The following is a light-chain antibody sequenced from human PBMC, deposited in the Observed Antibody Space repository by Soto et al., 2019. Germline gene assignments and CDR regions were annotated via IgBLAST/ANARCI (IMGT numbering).Light chain of an antibody. CDR2: IAS. CDR3: QHYGSSPWT. CDR1: QSIGSNY. Sequence: EIVLTQTPGTLSLSPGERATLSCRASQSIGSNYLAWYQQKPGQAPMLLIYIASSRATGIPDRFSGSGSGTDFTLTISRMQPEDFAVYYCQHYGSSPWTFGQGTKVEI. V-gene: IGKV3-20*01. J-gene: IGKJ1*01.